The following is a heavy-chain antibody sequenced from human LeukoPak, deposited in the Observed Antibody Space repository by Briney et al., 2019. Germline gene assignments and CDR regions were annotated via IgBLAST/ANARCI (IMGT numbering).Heavy chain of an antibody. D-gene: IGHD2-15*01. CDR3: AREVIYCSGGSCYSDIYYYYYMDV. CDR2: IYTSGST. J-gene: IGHJ6*03. V-gene: IGHV4-4*07. CDR1: GGSISSYY. Sequence: SETLSLTCTVSGGSISSYYWSWIRQPAGKGLEWIGRIYTSGSTNYNPSLKSRVTMSVDTSKNQFSLKLSSVTAADTAVYYCAREVIYCSGGSCYSDIYYYYYMDVWGKGTTVTISS.